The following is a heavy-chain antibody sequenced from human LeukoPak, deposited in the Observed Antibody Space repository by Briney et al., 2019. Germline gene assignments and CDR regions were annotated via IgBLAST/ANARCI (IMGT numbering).Heavy chain of an antibody. CDR2: ISSSGYTI. D-gene: IGHD4-11*01. CDR1: GFTCSDYS. Sequence: GGSLRLSCEVSGFTCSDYSMNWVRQAPGKGLEWVSYISSSGYTINYADSVKGRFTISSDNAKNSLYLQMNSLRAEDTAVYYCARGVPKTSYYYYYMDVWGKGTTVTVSS. CDR3: ARGVPKTSYYYYYMDV. J-gene: IGHJ6*03. V-gene: IGHV3-48*01.